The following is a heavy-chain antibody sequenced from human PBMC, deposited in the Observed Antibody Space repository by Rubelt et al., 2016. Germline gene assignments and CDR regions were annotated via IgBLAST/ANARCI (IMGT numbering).Heavy chain of an antibody. V-gene: IGHV3-23*04. J-gene: IGHJ3*02. Sequence: EVQLVESGGGLGQPGGSLRLSCAASGFTFSSYTMAWVRQGPGKWLEWVSVIGPGGDITYYADSVKGRFTISRDNSRNTVYLQMNSLRAEDTAVYFCAKYREVTRSAFDTWGQGTMVAVSS. D-gene: IGHD2-21*02. CDR1: GFTFSSYT. CDR2: IGPGGDIT. CDR3: AKYREVTRSAFDT.